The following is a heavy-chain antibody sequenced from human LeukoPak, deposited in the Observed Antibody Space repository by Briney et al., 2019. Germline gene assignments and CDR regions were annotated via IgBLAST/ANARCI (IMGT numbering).Heavy chain of an antibody. Sequence: ASVKVSCKASGYTFTDYYIHWVRQAPGQGLEWMGWINPNSGGTNYGQKSQGRVTMTRDTSISTAYMDLSRLRSDDTAVYYCARQATAAAATVFYWGQGTLVTVSS. D-gene: IGHD6-13*01. V-gene: IGHV1-2*02. CDR1: GYTFTDYY. J-gene: IGHJ4*02. CDR3: ARQATAAAATVFY. CDR2: INPNSGGT.